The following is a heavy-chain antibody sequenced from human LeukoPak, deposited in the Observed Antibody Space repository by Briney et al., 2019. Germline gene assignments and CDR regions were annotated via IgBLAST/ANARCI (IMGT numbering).Heavy chain of an antibody. CDR2: IYHSGST. CDR1: GYSISSGYY. V-gene: IGHV4-38-2*02. J-gene: IGHJ4*02. Sequence: SETLSLTCTVSGYSISSGYYWGWIRQPPGKGLEWIGSIYHSGSTYYNPSLKSRVTISVDTSKNQFSLKLSSVTAADTAVYYCAREKYQLRYYFDYWGQGTLVTVSS. CDR3: AREKYQLRYYFDY. D-gene: IGHD2-2*01.